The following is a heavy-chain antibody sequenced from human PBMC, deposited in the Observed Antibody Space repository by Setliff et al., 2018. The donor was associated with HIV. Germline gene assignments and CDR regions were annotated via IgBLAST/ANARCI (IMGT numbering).Heavy chain of an antibody. J-gene: IGHJ4*02. CDR2: IHTSGST. CDR1: GGSISSGSYY. CDR3: GGNGYYSIDY. Sequence: SETLSLTCTVSGGSISSGSYYWSWIRQPAGKGLEWIGHIHTSGSTKYNPSLKSRVTISVDTSKNQFSLKLNSVTAADTAVYYCGGNGYYSIDYWGQGTLVTVSS. V-gene: IGHV4-61*09. D-gene: IGHD3-22*01.